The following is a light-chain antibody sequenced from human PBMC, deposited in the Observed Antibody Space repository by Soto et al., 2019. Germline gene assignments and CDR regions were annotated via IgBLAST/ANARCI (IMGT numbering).Light chain of an antibody. CDR1: QGISDY. CDR3: QQTYTFPWT. V-gene: IGKV1-39*01. J-gene: IGKJ1*01. CDR2: TAS. Sequence: IRLTQSPSYMSASVCDTVTLTCRASQGISDYLSWFQHKPGQAPKLLIYTASSLQGGVPLRFSGAGSRTDFSLTISGLQPEDSATYYCQQTYTFPWTFGQGTKEE.